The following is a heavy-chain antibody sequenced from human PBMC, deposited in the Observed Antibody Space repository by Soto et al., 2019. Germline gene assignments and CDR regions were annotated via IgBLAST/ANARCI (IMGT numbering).Heavy chain of an antibody. V-gene: IGHV3-30*18. CDR2: ISSDATKK. CDR3: AKEAPGGWHFSHT. J-gene: IGHJ1*01. CDR1: GFTFRTYG. Sequence: LRLSCAASGFTFRTYGMHWVRQAPGEGLEWVADISSDATKKHYADSVKGRFTISRDNSKNTLYLQMISLRTEDTAVYYCAKEAPGGWHFSHTWGQGTMVTVYS. D-gene: IGHD6-19*01.